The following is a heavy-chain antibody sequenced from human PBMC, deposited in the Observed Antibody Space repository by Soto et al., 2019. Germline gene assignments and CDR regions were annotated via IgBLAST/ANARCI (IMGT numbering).Heavy chain of an antibody. V-gene: IGHV3-48*03. CDR1: GFTFSSSE. J-gene: IGHJ3*01. CDR2: IHPSGQTT. D-gene: IGHD1-26*01. Sequence: EVQLVESGGGLVQPGGSLRLSCAVSGFTFSSSEMYWVRQAPGKGLEWISDIHPSGQTTFYADSVKGRFTISRDNANNSLCLPMRSLRAEYTAVYYCARRASRWGQGTRVTVSS. CDR3: ARRASR.